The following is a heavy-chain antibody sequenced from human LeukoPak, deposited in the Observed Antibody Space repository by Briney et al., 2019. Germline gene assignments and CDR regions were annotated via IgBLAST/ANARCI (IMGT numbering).Heavy chain of an antibody. CDR1: GGSFSGYY. Sequence: PSETLSLTCAVYGGSFSGYYWSWIRQPPGKGLEWIGEINHSGSTNYNPSLKSRVTISVDTSKNQFSLKLSSVTAADTAVYYCASLRGSFFYWGQGTLVTVSS. J-gene: IGHJ4*02. D-gene: IGHD1-26*01. CDR2: INHSGST. CDR3: ASLRGSFFY. V-gene: IGHV4-34*01.